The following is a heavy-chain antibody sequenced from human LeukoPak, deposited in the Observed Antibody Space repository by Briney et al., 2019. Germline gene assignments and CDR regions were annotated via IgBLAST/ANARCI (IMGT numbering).Heavy chain of an antibody. CDR1: GFTFSSYG. CDR3: AKGQIAVAGNYFDY. CDR2: ISYDGSNK. J-gene: IGHJ4*02. D-gene: IGHD6-19*01. Sequence: GRSLGLSCAASGFTFSSYGMHWVRQAPGKGLEWVAVISYDGSNKYYADSVKGRFTISRDNSKNTLYLQMNSLRAEDTAVYYCAKGQIAVAGNYFDYWGQGTLVTVSS. V-gene: IGHV3-30*18.